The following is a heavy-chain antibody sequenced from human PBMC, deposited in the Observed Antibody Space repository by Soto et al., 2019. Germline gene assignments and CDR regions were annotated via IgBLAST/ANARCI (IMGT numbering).Heavy chain of an antibody. CDR3: AREVYCSSTSCYDEAGWFDP. CDR2: ISAYNGNT. CDR1: GYTFTSYG. Sequence: ASVKVSCKASGYTFTSYGISWVRQAPGQGLEWMGWISAYNGNTNYAQKLQGRVTMTTDTSTSTAYMELRSLRSDDTAVYYCAREVYCSSTSCYDEAGWFDPWGQGTLVTVSS. J-gene: IGHJ5*02. D-gene: IGHD2-2*01. V-gene: IGHV1-18*01.